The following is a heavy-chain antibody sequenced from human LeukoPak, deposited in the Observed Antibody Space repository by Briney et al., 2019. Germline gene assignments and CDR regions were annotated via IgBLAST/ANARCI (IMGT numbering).Heavy chain of an antibody. CDR1: GFTFSSYS. D-gene: IGHD3-22*01. Sequence: PGGSLRLSCAASGFTFSSYSMNWVRQAPGKGLEWASSISSSSSYIYYADSVKGRFTISRDNAKNSLYLQMNSLRAEDTAVYYCARKAVYYYDSSGYIDYWGQGTLVTVSS. J-gene: IGHJ4*02. V-gene: IGHV3-21*01. CDR2: ISSSSSYI. CDR3: ARKAVYYYDSSGYIDY.